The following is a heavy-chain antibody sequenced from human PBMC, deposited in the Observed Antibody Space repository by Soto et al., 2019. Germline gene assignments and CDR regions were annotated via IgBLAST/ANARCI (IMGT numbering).Heavy chain of an antibody. CDR2: ISSSSSYT. CDR1: GFTFSDYY. Sequence: GGSLRLSCAASGFTFSDYYMSWIRQAPGKGLEWVSYISSSSSYTNYADSVKGRFTISRDNAKNSLYLQMNSLRAEDTAVYYCARDYDFWSGYLLGMDVRGQGTTVTVSS. J-gene: IGHJ6*02. V-gene: IGHV3-11*06. D-gene: IGHD3-3*01. CDR3: ARDYDFWSGYLLGMDV.